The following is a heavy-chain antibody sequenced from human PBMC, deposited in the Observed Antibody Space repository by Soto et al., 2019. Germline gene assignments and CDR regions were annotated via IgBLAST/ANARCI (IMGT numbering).Heavy chain of an antibody. Sequence: XVSLRLSCAASGFTFSSYGMHWVRQAPGKGLEWVAVISYDGSNKYYADSVKGRFTISRDNSKNTLYLQMNSLRAEDTAVYYCAAPLCSGGSCYHRHYYYYGMDVWGQGTTVTVSS. D-gene: IGHD2-15*01. CDR2: ISYDGSNK. CDR3: AAPLCSGGSCYHRHYYYYGMDV. J-gene: IGHJ6*02. V-gene: IGHV3-30*03. CDR1: GFTFSSYG.